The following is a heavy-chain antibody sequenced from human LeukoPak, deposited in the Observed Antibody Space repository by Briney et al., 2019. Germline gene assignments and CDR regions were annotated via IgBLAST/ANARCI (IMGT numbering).Heavy chain of an antibody. V-gene: IGHV4-39*01. CDR1: GGSISSSSNY. CDR3: ARRERWLRRDAFDM. CDR2: IYYSGST. D-gene: IGHD5-24*01. J-gene: IGHJ3*02. Sequence: SETLSLTCTVSGGSISSSSNYWGWIRQPPGQGLEWIGTIYYSGSTYYNPSLQSRVTISVDTSKTQFSLKLSSVTAADTAVYYCARRERWLRRDAFDMWGQGTMVTVSS.